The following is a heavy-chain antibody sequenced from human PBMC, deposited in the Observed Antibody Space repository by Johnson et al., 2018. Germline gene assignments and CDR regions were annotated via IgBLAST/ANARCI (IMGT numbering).Heavy chain of an antibody. CDR1: GGSISSYY. V-gene: IGHV4-59*01. D-gene: IGHD3-10*01. CDR2: IYYSGST. CDR3: AVGGAYDDGSGKDAFDI. J-gene: IGHJ3*02. Sequence: QVQLQESGPGLVKPSETLSLTCTVSGGSISSYYWSWIRQPPGTGLEWIGYIYYSGSTNYNPSLKSRVTISVDTSKNQFSLKLSSVTAAETAVYYCAVGGAYDDGSGKDAFDIGGQGTMVTVSS.